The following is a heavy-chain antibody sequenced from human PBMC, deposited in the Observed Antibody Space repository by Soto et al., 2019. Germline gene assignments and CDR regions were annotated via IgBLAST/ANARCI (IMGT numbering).Heavy chain of an antibody. J-gene: IGHJ3*02. V-gene: IGHV4-34*01. CDR3: ARSPRWAYTVTGGGPDI. D-gene: IGHD4-17*01. CDR1: GGSFSGYY. CDR2: INHSGST. Sequence: SETLSLTCAVYGGSFSGYYWSWIRQPPGKGLEWIGEINHSGSTNYNPSLKSRVTISVDTSKNQFSLKLSSVTAADTAVYYCARSPRWAYTVTGGGPDIWGQGTMVTVSS.